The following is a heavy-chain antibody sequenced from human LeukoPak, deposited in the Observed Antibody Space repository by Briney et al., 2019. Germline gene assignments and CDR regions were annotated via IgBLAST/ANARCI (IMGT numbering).Heavy chain of an antibody. CDR3: ARDTTDDYGDYYFDY. CDR2: ISYDGSNK. D-gene: IGHD4-17*01. CDR1: GFTFSSYA. J-gene: IGHJ4*02. V-gene: IGHV3-30-3*01. Sequence: GGSLRLSCAASGFTFSSYAMHWVRQAPGKGLEWVAVISYDGSNKHYADSVKGRFTISRDNAKNSLYLQMNSLRAEDTAVYYCARDTTDDYGDYYFDYWGQGTLVTVSS.